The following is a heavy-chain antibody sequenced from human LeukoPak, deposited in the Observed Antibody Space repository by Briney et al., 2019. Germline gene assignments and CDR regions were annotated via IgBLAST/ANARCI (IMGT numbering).Heavy chain of an antibody. D-gene: IGHD2-2*01. Sequence: ASVKVSCKASGGTFSSYAISWVRQAPGQGLEWMGGIIPIFGTANYAQKFQGRVTITADVSTSTAYMELSSLRSEDTAVYYCAGDHCSSTSCYYLWFDPWGQGTLVTVSS. J-gene: IGHJ5*02. CDR1: GGTFSSYA. V-gene: IGHV1-69*13. CDR3: AGDHCSSTSCYYLWFDP. CDR2: IIPIFGTA.